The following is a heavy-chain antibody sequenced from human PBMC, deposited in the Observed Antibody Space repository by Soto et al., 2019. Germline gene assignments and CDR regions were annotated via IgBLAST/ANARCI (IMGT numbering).Heavy chain of an antibody. V-gene: IGHV3-33*01. CDR1: GFTFSSYG. J-gene: IGHJ4*02. Sequence: GGPLSLSCASSGFTFSSYGMHWVRQAPGKGLEWVAFIWHDGGNKFYAESVKGRFTISRDNSKNTLYLQMTSLSAEDTAMYYCARDGDVNTGFGKDYWGQGTLVTVSS. D-gene: IGHD3-16*01. CDR3: ARDGDVNTGFGKDY. CDR2: IWHDGGNK.